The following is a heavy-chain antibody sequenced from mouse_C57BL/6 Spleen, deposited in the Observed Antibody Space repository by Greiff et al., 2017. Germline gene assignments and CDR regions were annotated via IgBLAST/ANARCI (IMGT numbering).Heavy chain of an antibody. CDR1: GFTFSDYY. CDR2: INYDGSST. Sequence: VQRVESEGGLVQPGSSMKLSCTASGFTFSDYYMAWVRQVPEKGLEWVANINYDGSSTYYLDSLKSRFIISRDNAKNILYLQMSSLKSEDTATYYCARDIYYGNYEYFDVWGTGTTVTVSS. V-gene: IGHV5-16*01. J-gene: IGHJ1*03. D-gene: IGHD2-1*01. CDR3: ARDIYYGNYEYFDV.